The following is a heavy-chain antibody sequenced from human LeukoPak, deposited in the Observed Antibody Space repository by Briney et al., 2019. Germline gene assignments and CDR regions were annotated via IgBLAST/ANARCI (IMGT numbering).Heavy chain of an antibody. J-gene: IGHJ4*02. CDR3: ASILRSSSGYYFDY. CDR2: ISGSGSNI. V-gene: IGHV3-48*03. Sequence: PGGSLRLSCAASGFTFRSYDMNWVRQAPGKGLEWVTYISGSGSNIYYADSVKGRFTISRDNAKNSLYLQMNSLRAEDTAVYYCASILRSSSGYYFDYWGQGTLVTVSS. CDR1: GFTFRSYD. D-gene: IGHD3-10*01.